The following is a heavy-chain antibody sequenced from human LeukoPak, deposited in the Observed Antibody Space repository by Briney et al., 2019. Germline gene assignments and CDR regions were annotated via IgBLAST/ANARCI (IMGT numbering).Heavy chain of an antibody. V-gene: IGHV4-59*01. CDR2: IYYSGST. J-gene: IGHJ5*02. CDR1: GGSISSYY. Sequence: SETLSLTCTVSGGSISSYYWSWIRQPPGKGLEWIGYIYYSGSTNYNPSLKSRVTISVDTPKNQFSLKLSSVTAADTAVYYCARAFLGYYYRSGSDNNWFDPCGWGPVIIVSS. CDR3: ARAFLGYYYRSGSDNNWFDP. D-gene: IGHD3-10*01.